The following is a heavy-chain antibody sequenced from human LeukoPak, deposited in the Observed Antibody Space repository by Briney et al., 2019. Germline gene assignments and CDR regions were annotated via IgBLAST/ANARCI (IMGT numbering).Heavy chain of an antibody. J-gene: IGHJ4*02. CDR2: INSDGSSI. CDR3: AREGRVSGYDFDC. D-gene: IGHD5-12*01. V-gene: IGHV3-74*03. Sequence: GGSLRLSCAASGFTFSGYWMHWVRPAPGKGLVSVSRINSDGSSITYADSVKGRFAISRDNAKNTLYLQMNSLRVEDMAVYYCAREGRVSGYDFDCWGQGTLVTVSS. CDR1: GFTFSGYW.